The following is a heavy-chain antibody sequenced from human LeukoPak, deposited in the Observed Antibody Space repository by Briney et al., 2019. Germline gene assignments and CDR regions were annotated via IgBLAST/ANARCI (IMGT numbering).Heavy chain of an antibody. CDR2: IRYDGSNK. CDR3: AKDSNEFDFWSGLGLDY. J-gene: IGHJ4*02. D-gene: IGHD3-3*01. V-gene: IGHV3-30*02. CDR1: GFIFSNYG. Sequence: GGSLRLSCATSGFIFSNYGIHWVRQAPGKGLEWVAFIRYDGSNKDYVDSVKGRFTISRDNSKNTVHLQMNSLRDEDTAVYYCAKDSNEFDFWSGLGLDYWGQGILVTVSS.